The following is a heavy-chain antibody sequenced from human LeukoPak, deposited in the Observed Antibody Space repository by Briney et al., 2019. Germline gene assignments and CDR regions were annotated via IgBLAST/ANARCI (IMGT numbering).Heavy chain of an antibody. J-gene: IGHJ4*02. D-gene: IGHD6-19*01. CDR1: GGSFSGYY. Sequence: SETLSLTCAVYGGSFSGYYWSWIRQPPGKGLEWIGEINHSGSTNYNPSLKSRVTISVDTSKNQFSLKLSSVTAADTAMYYCARLKGYSSGWYPSYYFDYWGQGTLVTVSS. V-gene: IGHV4-34*01. CDR2: INHSGST. CDR3: ARLKGYSSGWYPSYYFDY.